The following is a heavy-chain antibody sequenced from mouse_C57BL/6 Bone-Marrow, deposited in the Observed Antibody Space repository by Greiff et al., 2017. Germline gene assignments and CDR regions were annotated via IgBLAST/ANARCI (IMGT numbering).Heavy chain of an antibody. CDR3: AREGYHGNYAMDY. D-gene: IGHD1-1*01. CDR1: GYTFTSYG. CDR2: IYPRSGNT. J-gene: IGHJ4*01. Sequence: VQLQESGAELARPGASVKLSCKASGYTFTSYGISWVKQRTGQGLEWIGEIYPRSGNTYYNEKFKGKATLTADKSSSTAYMELRSLTSEDSAVYFCAREGYHGNYAMDYWGQGTSVTVSS. V-gene: IGHV1-81*01.